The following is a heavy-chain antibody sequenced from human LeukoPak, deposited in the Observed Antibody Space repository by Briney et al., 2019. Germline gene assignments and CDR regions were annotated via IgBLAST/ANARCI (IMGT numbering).Heavy chain of an antibody. CDR1: GASINTYY. CDR2: IYYSGTT. J-gene: IGHJ4*02. CDR3: ARVLRPMASQYYFDF. D-gene: IGHD3-10*01. Sequence: SETLSLTCTVSGASINTYYWSWIRQPPGKGLEWIGYIYYSGTTSYNPSLKTRVTISIDTSKNQFSLKLSSVTAADTAVYYCARVLRPMASQYYFDFWGQGTLVTVSS. V-gene: IGHV4-59*01.